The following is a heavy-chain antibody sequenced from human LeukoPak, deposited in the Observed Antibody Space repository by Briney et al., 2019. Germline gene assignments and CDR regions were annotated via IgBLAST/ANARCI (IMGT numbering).Heavy chain of an antibody. Sequence: GGSLRLSCAASGFTFSNAWMSWVRQAPGKGLEWVGRIKSKTDGGTTDYAAPVKGRFTISRDDSKNTLYLQMNSLKTEDTAVYYCTTGTRLYGDYRDYWGQGTLVTVSS. CDR1: GFTFSNAW. CDR2: IKSKTDGGTT. CDR3: TTGTRLYGDYRDY. J-gene: IGHJ4*02. D-gene: IGHD4-17*01. V-gene: IGHV3-15*01.